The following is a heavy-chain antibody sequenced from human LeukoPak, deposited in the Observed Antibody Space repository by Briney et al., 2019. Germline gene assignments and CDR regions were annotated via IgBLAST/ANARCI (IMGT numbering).Heavy chain of an antibody. CDR1: GSSISSGGYY. Sequence: SETLSLTCTVSGSSISSGGYYWSWIRQPPGKGLEWIGYIYHSGSTYYNPSLKSRVTISVDRSKNQFSLKLSSVTAADTAVYYCASNRFGVVSDAFDIWGQGTMVTVSS. J-gene: IGHJ3*02. V-gene: IGHV4-30-2*01. CDR3: ASNRFGVVSDAFDI. D-gene: IGHD3-3*01. CDR2: IYHSGST.